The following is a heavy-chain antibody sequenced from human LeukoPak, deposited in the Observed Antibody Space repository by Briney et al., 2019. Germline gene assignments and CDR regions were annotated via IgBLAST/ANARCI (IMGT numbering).Heavy chain of an antibody. CDR2: INHNGKTI. D-gene: IGHD3-9*01. CDR1: GFTFSSYV. V-gene: IGHV3-48*02. CDR3: ARDNDWAFDY. Sequence: GGSLRLSCAASGFTFSSYVMSWVRQAPGKGLEWVSYINHNGKTIYYADSVRGRFTISRDNGKNSLNLQMNSLRDEDTAVYYCARDNDWAFDYWGQGTLVTVSS. J-gene: IGHJ4*02.